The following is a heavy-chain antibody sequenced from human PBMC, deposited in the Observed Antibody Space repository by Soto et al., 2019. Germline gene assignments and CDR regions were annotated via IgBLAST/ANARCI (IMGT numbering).Heavy chain of an antibody. V-gene: IGHV4-59*01. D-gene: IGHD3-16*01. CDR1: GDSIGTYY. J-gene: IGHJ5*02. Sequence: QVQLRESGPGLVKPSETLSLTCSVSGDSIGTYYWSWVRQPPGKGLEWLGFVHYSGSTQYSPSLKGRVTMSMDTSKNQLSLKLRSVTAADTAVYYRARESEGGDLHDWFDPWGQGTLVTVSS. CDR3: ARESEGGDLHDWFDP. CDR2: VHYSGST.